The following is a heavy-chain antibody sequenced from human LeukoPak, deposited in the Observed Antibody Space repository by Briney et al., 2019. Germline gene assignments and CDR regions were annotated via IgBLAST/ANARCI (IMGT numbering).Heavy chain of an antibody. J-gene: IGHJ4*02. Sequence: PSETLSLTCAVYGGSFSGYYWSWIRQPTGKGLEWIGEINHSGSTNYNPSLKSRVTISVDTSKNQFSLKLSSVTAADTAVYYCARVPRIAARPGYFDYWGQGTLVTVSS. D-gene: IGHD6-6*01. CDR2: INHSGST. CDR1: GGSFSGYY. V-gene: IGHV4-34*01. CDR3: ARVPRIAARPGYFDY.